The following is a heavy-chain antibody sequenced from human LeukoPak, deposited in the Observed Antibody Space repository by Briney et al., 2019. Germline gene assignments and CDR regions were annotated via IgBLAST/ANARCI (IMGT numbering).Heavy chain of an antibody. V-gene: IGHV4-39*01. J-gene: IGHJ4*02. D-gene: IGHD3-3*01. Sequence: SETLSLTCSVSGGSISTINYYWGWIRQPPGKGLEWIGSIHYSGSTYYNPSLKSRVTISIGMSKNHFSLKLTSVTAADTAVYYCARHSPFWSGATLRLWGQGTLVTVSS. CDR3: ARHSPFWSGATLRL. CDR1: GGSISTINYY. CDR2: IHYSGST.